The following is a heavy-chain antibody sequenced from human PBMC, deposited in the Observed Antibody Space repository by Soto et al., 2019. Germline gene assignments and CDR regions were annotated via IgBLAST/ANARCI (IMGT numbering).Heavy chain of an antibody. V-gene: IGHV1-18*01. J-gene: IGHJ4*02. Sequence: GASVKVSCKASGYTFTSYGISWVRQAPGQGLEWMGWISAYNGNTNYAQKLQGRVTMTTDTSTSTAYMELRSLRSDDTAVYYCARDEHGYYYGSPNDYWGQGTLVTV. D-gene: IGHD3-10*01. CDR2: ISAYNGNT. CDR1: GYTFTSYG. CDR3: ARDEHGYYYGSPNDY.